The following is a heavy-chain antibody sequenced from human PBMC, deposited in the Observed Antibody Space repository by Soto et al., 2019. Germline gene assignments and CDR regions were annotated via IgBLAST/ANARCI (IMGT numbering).Heavy chain of an antibody. Sequence: QVQLVQSGGEVKRPGASVKVSCKASGYTFTNYGITWVRQAPGQGLEWMGWISGYNGDTNYAQNLQGRVTMTTDTSASTAYMELRSLRSDDTAVYSCARDSGFDPWGQGTLVTVSS. J-gene: IGHJ5*02. CDR1: GYTFTNYG. D-gene: IGHD3-10*01. CDR3: ARDSGFDP. V-gene: IGHV1-18*01. CDR2: ISGYNGDT.